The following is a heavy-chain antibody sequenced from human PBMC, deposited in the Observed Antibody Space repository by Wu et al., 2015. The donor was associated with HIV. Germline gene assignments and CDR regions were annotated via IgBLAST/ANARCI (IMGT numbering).Heavy chain of an antibody. CDR2: ITPYNGNT. CDR1: GYSYSSYG. V-gene: IGHV1-18*01. Sequence: QLVQSGDEVKKPGASVKVSCKASGYSYSSYGISWVRQAPGQGLEWMGWITPYNGNTNYAQKLQGRVTITTDESTSTAYMELSSLRSEDTAVYYCARVTSSAGYYYYGMDVWGQGTTVTVSS. D-gene: IGHD2-21*02. CDR3: ARVTSSAGYYYYGMDV. J-gene: IGHJ6*02.